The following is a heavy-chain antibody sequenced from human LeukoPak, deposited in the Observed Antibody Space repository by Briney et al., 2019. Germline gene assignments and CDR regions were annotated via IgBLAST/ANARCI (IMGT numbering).Heavy chain of an antibody. CDR2: ISRSSSYI. CDR1: GFTFSDYS. CDR3: ARDHAFPHQHMDV. J-gene: IGHJ6*03. Sequence: PGGSLRLSCDASGFTFSDYSMNWVRQAPGRGLEWVSSISRSSSYIYYADSVKGRFTISRDNAKNSLYLQMNSLRAEDTAVYYCARDHAFPHQHMDVWGKGTTVTVSS. V-gene: IGHV3-21*04.